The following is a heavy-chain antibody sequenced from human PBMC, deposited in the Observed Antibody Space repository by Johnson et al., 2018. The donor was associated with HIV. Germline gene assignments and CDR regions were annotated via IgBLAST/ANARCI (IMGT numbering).Heavy chain of an antibody. D-gene: IGHD6-6*01. CDR2: INWNGGST. CDR1: GFNFNDYG. V-gene: IGHV3-20*04. CDR3: AVTSIAGRPKWQDVFDI. Sequence: VQLVESGGGVVWPGGSLRLSCAASGFNFNDYGMTWVRQVTGKGLEWVSGINWNGGSTGYADSVKGRFTISRDNAKNSLYLQMKSLSPEDTAVYFCAVTSIAGRPKWQDVFDIGGQGTMVTVSS. J-gene: IGHJ3*02.